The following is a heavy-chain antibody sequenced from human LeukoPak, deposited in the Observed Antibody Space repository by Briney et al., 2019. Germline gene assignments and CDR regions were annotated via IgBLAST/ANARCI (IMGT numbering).Heavy chain of an antibody. V-gene: IGHV3-30*03. J-gene: IGHJ4*02. CDR3: TSSYATPGYSSGSFDD. CDR1: GFTFRSNG. D-gene: IGHD3-22*01. Sequence: GRSLRLSCAASGFTFRSNGMHWVRQAPGKGLEWMAVISYDGENKYYADSVKGRFTIARDNAENSVSLQMNSLRAEDTAVYYCTSSYATPGYSSGSFDDWGQGALVIVSS. CDR2: ISYDGENK.